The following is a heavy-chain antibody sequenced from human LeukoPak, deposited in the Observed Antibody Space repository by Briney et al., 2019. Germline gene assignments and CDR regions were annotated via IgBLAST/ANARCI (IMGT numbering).Heavy chain of an antibody. CDR1: GCSIGSYY. J-gene: IGHJ4*02. Sequence: PSETLSLTCTVSGCSIGSYYWSWIRQPPGKGLEWIGYIYYSGSTNYNPSLKSRVTISVDTSKNQFSLKLSSVTAADTAVYYCARASQYGSGSHLDYWGQGTLVTVSS. D-gene: IGHD3-10*01. V-gene: IGHV4-59*01. CDR3: ARASQYGSGSHLDY. CDR2: IYYSGST.